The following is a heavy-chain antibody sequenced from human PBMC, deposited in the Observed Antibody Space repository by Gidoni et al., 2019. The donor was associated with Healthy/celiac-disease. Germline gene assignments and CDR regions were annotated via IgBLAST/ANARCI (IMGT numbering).Heavy chain of an antibody. CDR1: GYSFTSYW. CDR3: ARHEDTAMEVNAFDI. CDR2: IDPSDSYT. V-gene: IGHV5-10-1*03. Sequence: ELQLVQSGAEVKKPGESLRISCKGSGYSFTSYWISWVRQMPGKGLEWMGRIDPSDSYTNYSPSFQGHVTISADKSISTAYLQWSSLKASDTAMYYCARHEDTAMEVNAFDIWGQGTMVTVSS. J-gene: IGHJ3*02. D-gene: IGHD5-18*01.